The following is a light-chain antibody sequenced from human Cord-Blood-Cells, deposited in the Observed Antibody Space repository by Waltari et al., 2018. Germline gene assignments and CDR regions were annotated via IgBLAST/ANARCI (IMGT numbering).Light chain of an antibody. V-gene: IGKV1-39*01. Sequence: DIQMTQSPSSLSASVGDRVTITCRASQSISSYLNWYQQKPGKAPKLLIYAASSLQSGVPSRFSGSGSGTDSTLTISSLQPEDFATYDCQQSYSTPPIFGGGTKVEIK. J-gene: IGKJ4*01. CDR3: QQSYSTPPI. CDR1: QSISSY. CDR2: AAS.